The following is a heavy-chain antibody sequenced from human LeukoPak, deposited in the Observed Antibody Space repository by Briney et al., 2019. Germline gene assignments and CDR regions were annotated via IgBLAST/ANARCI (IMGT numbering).Heavy chain of an antibody. J-gene: IGHJ4*02. CDR1: GFTFSSYA. D-gene: IGHD3-16*02. Sequence: GGSLRLSCAASGFTFSSYAMSWVRQAPGKGLEWVAVISYDGSNKYYADSVKGRFTISRDNSKNTLYLQMNSLRAEDTAVYYCARDFQDYDYVWGSYRPRPGDYWGQGTLVTVSS. CDR3: ARDFQDYDYVWGSYRPRPGDY. CDR2: ISYDGSNK. V-gene: IGHV3-30-3*01.